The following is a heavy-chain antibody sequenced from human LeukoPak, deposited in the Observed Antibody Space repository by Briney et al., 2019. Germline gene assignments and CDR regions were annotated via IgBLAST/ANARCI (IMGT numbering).Heavy chain of an antibody. CDR3: AGSGAGEDYFHY. D-gene: IGHD3-10*01. CDR1: GFSFSRYA. Sequence: GGSLRLSCAASGFSFSRYAMSWVRQAPGKGLEWLSLISDNGETTSYADSVKGRFTLSRDNSKNTLSLQMNSLGAEDTAVYFCAGSGAGEDYFHYWGQGSLVIVSS. V-gene: IGHV3-23*01. J-gene: IGHJ4*02. CDR2: ISDNGETT.